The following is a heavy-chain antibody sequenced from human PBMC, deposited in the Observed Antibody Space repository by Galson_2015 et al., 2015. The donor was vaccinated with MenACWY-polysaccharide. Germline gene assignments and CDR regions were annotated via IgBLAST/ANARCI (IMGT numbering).Heavy chain of an antibody. Sequence: ALVKPTQTLTLTCTFSGFSLSTSGVGVGWIRQPPGKALEWLALIYWDDDKRYSPSLKSRLTITKDTSKNQVVLTMTNMDPVDTATYYCAHRGYYDSSGYSFDYWGQGTLVTVSS. V-gene: IGHV2-5*02. J-gene: IGHJ4*02. D-gene: IGHD3-22*01. CDR1: GFSLSTSGVG. CDR3: AHRGYYDSSGYSFDY. CDR2: IYWDDDK.